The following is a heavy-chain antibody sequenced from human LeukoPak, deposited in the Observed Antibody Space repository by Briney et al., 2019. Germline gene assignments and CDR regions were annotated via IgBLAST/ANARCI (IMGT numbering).Heavy chain of an antibody. Sequence: GASVKVSRKASSYTFTSYGISWVRQAPGQGLEWMGWISAYNGNTNYAQKLQGRVTMTTDTSTSTAYMELRSLRSDDTAVYYCARDRGLVRPRPFDYWGQGTLVTVSS. V-gene: IGHV1-18*01. CDR2: ISAYNGNT. J-gene: IGHJ4*02. D-gene: IGHD3-10*01. CDR1: SYTFTSYG. CDR3: ARDRGLVRPRPFDY.